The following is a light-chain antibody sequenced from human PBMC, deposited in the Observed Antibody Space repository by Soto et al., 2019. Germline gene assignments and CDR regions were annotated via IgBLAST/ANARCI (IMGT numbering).Light chain of an antibody. CDR2: LNSDGSH. CDR1: SGHSSYA. CDR3: QTWGTGIHV. J-gene: IGLJ1*01. Sequence: QSVLTQSPSASASLGASVKLTCTLSSGHSSYAIAWHQQQPEKSPRYLMKLNSDGSHSKGDGIPDRFSGSSSGAERYLIISSLQSEDEADYYCQTWGTGIHVFGTGTKLTVL. V-gene: IGLV4-69*01.